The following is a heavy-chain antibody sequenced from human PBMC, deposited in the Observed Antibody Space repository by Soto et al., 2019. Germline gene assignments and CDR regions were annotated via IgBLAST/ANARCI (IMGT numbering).Heavy chain of an antibody. CDR3: AMGYCISTSCSNYYYYGMDV. D-gene: IGHD2-2*01. Sequence: SVKVSCKASGGTFSSYAISWVRQAPGQGLEWMGGIIPIFGTANYAQKFQGRVTITADESTSTAYMELSSLRSEDTAVYYCAMGYCISTSCSNYYYYGMDVWGQGTTVTVSS. V-gene: IGHV1-69*13. J-gene: IGHJ6*02. CDR1: GGTFSSYA. CDR2: IIPIFGTA.